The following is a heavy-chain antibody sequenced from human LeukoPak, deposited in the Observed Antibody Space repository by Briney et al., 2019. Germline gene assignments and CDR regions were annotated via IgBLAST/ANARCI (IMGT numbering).Heavy chain of an antibody. Sequence: PGGSLRLSCAASGVAFGSYWMSWVRQAPGKGLEWVANIKQDGSEKYYVDSVRGRFTISRDNAKSSVYLQLDSLRGDDTAMYFCATEGTSPGSWWHWGQGTLAIVSS. J-gene: IGHJ1*01. CDR3: ATEGTSPGSWWH. D-gene: IGHD2-15*01. CDR1: GVAFGSYW. V-gene: IGHV3-7*01. CDR2: IKQDGSEK.